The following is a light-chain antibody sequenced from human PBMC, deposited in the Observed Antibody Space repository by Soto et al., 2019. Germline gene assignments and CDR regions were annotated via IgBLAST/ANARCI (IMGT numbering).Light chain of an antibody. CDR3: QQRSNWPLAFT. J-gene: IGKJ3*01. CDR2: DAS. CDR1: QSVSSY. V-gene: IGKV3-11*01. Sequence: EIVLTQSPATLSLPPGERATLSCRASQSVSSYLAWYQQKPGQAPRLLIYDASNRATGIPARFSGSGSGTDFTLTISSLEPEDFAVYYCQQRSNWPLAFTFGPGTKVDIK.